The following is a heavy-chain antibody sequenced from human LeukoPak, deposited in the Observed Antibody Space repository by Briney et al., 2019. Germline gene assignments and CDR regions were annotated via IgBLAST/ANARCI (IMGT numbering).Heavy chain of an antibody. CDR1: GFTFSSYA. J-gene: IGHJ4*02. CDR3: AKVGVGASEGVSYFDY. D-gene: IGHD1-26*01. CDR2: ISGSGGST. V-gene: IGHV3-23*01. Sequence: PGGSLRLSCAASGFTFSSYAMSWVRQAPGKGLEWVSAISGSGGSTYYADSVKGRFTISRGNSKNTLYLQMNSLRAEDTAVYYCAKVGVGASEGVSYFDYWGQGTLVTVSS.